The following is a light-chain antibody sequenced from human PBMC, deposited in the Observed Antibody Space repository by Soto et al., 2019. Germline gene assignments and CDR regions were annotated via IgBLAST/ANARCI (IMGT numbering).Light chain of an antibody. CDR3: QQYNNWPLT. CDR2: AAS. CDR1: QCISSY. Sequence: IQLTQSPSSLSASVGDRVTITCRASQCISSYLGWYQQKPGKAPNLLIYAASTLQSGVPSRFSGGGSGTDFTLTISSLQPEDFAVYSCQQYNNWPLTFGGGTKVDIK. J-gene: IGKJ4*01. V-gene: IGKV1-9*01.